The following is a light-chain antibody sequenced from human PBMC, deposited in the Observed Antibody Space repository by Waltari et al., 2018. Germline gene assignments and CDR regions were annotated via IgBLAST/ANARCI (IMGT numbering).Light chain of an antibody. CDR3: CSYAGDSTLI. Sequence: QSALTQPASVSGSPGQSITISCTGTSSNVGGYTLVSWTQQHPGKAPPLIIYDVNKRPSGISPRFPGSKSGNPASRTISGLQADDESDYYCCSYAGDSTLIFGGGTKLTVL. V-gene: IGLV2-23*02. CDR2: DVN. J-gene: IGLJ2*01. CDR1: SSNVGGYTL.